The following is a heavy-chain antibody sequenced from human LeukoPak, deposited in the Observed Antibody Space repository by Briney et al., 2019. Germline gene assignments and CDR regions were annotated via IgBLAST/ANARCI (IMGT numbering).Heavy chain of an antibody. CDR3: AKDRDIDS. CDR2: IRYDGGLE. CDR1: GFTFSSYS. J-gene: IGHJ4*02. V-gene: IGHV3-30*02. Sequence: GGSLRLSCAASGFTFSSYSMHWVRQAPGKGLEWVAFIRYDGGLEYYADSMKGRFTISRDNSKNTLYLKINSLRPEDTAIYYCAKDRDIDSWGQGTEVTVSA.